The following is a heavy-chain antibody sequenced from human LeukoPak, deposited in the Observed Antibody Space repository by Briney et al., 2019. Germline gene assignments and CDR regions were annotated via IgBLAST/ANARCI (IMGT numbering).Heavy chain of an antibody. CDR3: ARVLPITMVRGVITPPGNY. Sequence: GGSLRLSCAASGFTFSSYGMHWVRQAPGKGLEWVAVISYDGSNKYYADSVKGRFTISRDNSKNTLYLQMNSLRAEDTAVYYCARVLPITMVRGVITPPGNYWGQGTLVTVSS. CDR1: GFTFSSYG. J-gene: IGHJ4*02. D-gene: IGHD3-10*01. CDR2: ISYDGSNK. V-gene: IGHV3-30*03.